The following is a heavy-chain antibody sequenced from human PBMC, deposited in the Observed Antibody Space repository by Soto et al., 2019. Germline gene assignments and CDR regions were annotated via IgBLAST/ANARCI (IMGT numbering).Heavy chain of an antibody. Sequence: SETLSLACTVSGGSISSYYWSWIRQPAGKGLEWIGRIYTSGSTNYNPSLKSRVTMSVDTSKNQFSLKLSSVTAADTAVYYCAREPYYYDSSGYYSLFDYWGQGTLVTVSS. V-gene: IGHV4-4*07. CDR2: IYTSGST. CDR1: GGSISSYY. D-gene: IGHD3-22*01. J-gene: IGHJ4*02. CDR3: AREPYYYDSSGYYSLFDY.